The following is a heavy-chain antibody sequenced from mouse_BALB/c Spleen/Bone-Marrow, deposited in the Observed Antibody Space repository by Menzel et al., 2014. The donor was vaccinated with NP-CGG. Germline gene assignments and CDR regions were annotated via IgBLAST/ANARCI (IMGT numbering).Heavy chain of an antibody. CDR1: GYTFTDYA. CDR3: ARSGYGYDWFAY. V-gene: IGHV1-67*01. CDR2: ISTYSGNT. Sequence: VQLQQSGPELVRPGVSVKISCKGSGYTFTDYAMHWVKKSHAKSLEWIGVISTYSGNTNYNQKFKGKATMTVDKSSSPAYMELARLTSEDSAIYYCARSGYGYDWFAYWGQGTLVTVSA. D-gene: IGHD2-2*01. J-gene: IGHJ3*01.